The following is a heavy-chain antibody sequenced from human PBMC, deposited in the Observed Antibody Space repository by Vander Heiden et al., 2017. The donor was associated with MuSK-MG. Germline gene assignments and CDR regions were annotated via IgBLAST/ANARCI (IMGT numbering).Heavy chain of an antibody. CDR2: IYWDDDK. D-gene: IGHD3-10*01. V-gene: IGHV2-5*02. CDR3: AHRRAYGSGSYYNVRWFDP. J-gene: IGHJ5*02. Sequence: QLTLKESGPTLVKPTQTLTLTCTFSGFSLSTSGVGVGWIRQPPGKALEWLALIYWDDDKRYSPSLKSKLTITKDTSKNQVVLTMTNMDPVDTATYYWAHRRAYGSGSYYNVRWFDPWGQGTLVTVSS. CDR1: GFSLSTSGVG.